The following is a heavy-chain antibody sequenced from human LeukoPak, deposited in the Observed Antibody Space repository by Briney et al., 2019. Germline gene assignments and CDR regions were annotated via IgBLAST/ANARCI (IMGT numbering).Heavy chain of an antibody. V-gene: IGHV3-7*01. CDR3: ARVEASGYGYGAFDY. J-gene: IGHJ4*02. CDR2: IKQDGSAK. D-gene: IGHD5-12*01. CDR1: GFTFNRYW. Sequence: GGSLRLSCAASGFTFNRYWMSWVRQAPGKELQWVANIKQDGSAKYYVDSVKGRFTISRDNAKNSLYLQMNSLRAEDTAVYYCARVEASGYGYGAFDYWGQGTLVTVSS.